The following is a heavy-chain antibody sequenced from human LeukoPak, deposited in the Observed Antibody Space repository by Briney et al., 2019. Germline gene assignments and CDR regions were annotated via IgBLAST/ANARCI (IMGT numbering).Heavy chain of an antibody. CDR2: MNPNSGNT. Sequence: ASVKVSCKASGYTFTSYEINWVRQATGQGLEWMGWMNPNSGNTGYAQKFQGKVTMTRNTSISTAYMELSSLRSEDTAVYYCARESGYYDFWSGYYYYYMDVWGKGTTVTVSS. CDR1: GYTFTSYE. J-gene: IGHJ6*03. CDR3: ARESGYYDFWSGYYYYYMDV. D-gene: IGHD3-3*01. V-gene: IGHV1-8*01.